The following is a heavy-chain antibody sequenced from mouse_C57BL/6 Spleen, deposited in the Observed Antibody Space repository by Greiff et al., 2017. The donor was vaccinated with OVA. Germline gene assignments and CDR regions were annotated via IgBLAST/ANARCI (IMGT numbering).Heavy chain of an antibody. D-gene: IGHD1-1*01. J-gene: IGHJ4*01. Sequence: QVQLQQSGAELVRPGPSVKVSCKASGYAFTNYLIEWVKQRPGQGLAWIGVINPGSGGTNYNEKFKGKATLTADKSSSTAYMQLSSLTSEDSTVYFCALITTVVADYWGQGTSVTVSS. CDR1: GYAFTNYL. CDR3: ALITTVVADY. V-gene: IGHV1-54*01. CDR2: INPGSGGT.